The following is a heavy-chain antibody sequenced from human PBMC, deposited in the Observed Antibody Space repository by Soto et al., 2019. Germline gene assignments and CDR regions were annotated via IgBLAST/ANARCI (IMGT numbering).Heavy chain of an antibody. V-gene: IGHV4-30-2*01. J-gene: IGHJ6*02. D-gene: IGHD4-17*01. Sequence: QLQLQESGSGLVKPSQTLYLTCAVSGGSISSGGYSWSWIRQPPGKGLEWIGYIYHSGTTYYNPSLKSRVTISVDRSKNQFSLKLSSVTAADPAVYYCARAHYGNYGYGMDVWGQWTTVTVSS. CDR1: GGSISSGGYS. CDR2: IYHSGTT. CDR3: ARAHYGNYGYGMDV.